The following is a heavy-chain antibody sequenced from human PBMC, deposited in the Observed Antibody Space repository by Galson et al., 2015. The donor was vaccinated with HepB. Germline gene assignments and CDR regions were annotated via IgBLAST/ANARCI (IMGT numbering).Heavy chain of an antibody. J-gene: IGHJ6*02. V-gene: IGHV3-74*01. CDR1: GFTFSSYW. Sequence: SLRLSCAASGFTFSSYWMHWVRQAPGKGLVWVSRINSDGSSTSYADSVKGRFTISRDNAKNTLYLQMNSLRAEDTAVYYCARESIAADLYYYYGMDVWGQGTTVTVSS. CDR3: ARESIAADLYYYYGMDV. CDR2: INSDGSST. D-gene: IGHD6-13*01.